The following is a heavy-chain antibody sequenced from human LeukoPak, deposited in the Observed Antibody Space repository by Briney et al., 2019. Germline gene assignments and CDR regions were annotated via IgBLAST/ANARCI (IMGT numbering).Heavy chain of an antibody. Sequence: PGGSLRLSCAASGFTFSSYWMSWVRQAPGKGLEWVSVIYSGGSTYYADSVKGRFTISRDNSKNTLYLQMNSLRAEDTAVYYCASSAVGADFDYWGQGTLVTVSS. CDR3: ASSAVGADFDY. CDR1: GFTFSSYW. D-gene: IGHD1-26*01. CDR2: IYSGGST. J-gene: IGHJ4*02. V-gene: IGHV3-53*01.